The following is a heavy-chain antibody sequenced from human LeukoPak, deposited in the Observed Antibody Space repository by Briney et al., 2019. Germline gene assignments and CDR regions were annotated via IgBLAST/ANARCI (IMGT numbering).Heavy chain of an antibody. CDR3: ARYGSGSQYRDPFDY. Sequence: ASVKVSCKASGDSLTKYYIHWVRQAPGQGLEWMGIINPSDGSTTYTQKFQGRVTMTTDTSTSTVNMELSSLRAEDTAVYYCARYGSGSQYRDPFDYWGQGTLVTVSS. D-gene: IGHD3-10*01. V-gene: IGHV1-46*01. J-gene: IGHJ4*02. CDR1: GDSLTKYY. CDR2: INPSDGST.